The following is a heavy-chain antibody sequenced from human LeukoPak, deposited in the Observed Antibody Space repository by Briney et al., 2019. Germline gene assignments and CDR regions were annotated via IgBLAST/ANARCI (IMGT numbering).Heavy chain of an antibody. CDR1: GYTFTSYG. Sequence: ASVKVSCKASGYTFTSYGFSWVRQAPGQGLEWMGWISPYNGITNYAQKLQGRVTMTTDISTTTLSMELRSLRSDDTAFYYCARHGPSCGGDCYDYWGQGTLLTVSS. D-gene: IGHD2-21*01. J-gene: IGHJ4*02. CDR3: ARHGPSCGGDCYDY. CDR2: ISPYNGIT. V-gene: IGHV1-18*01.